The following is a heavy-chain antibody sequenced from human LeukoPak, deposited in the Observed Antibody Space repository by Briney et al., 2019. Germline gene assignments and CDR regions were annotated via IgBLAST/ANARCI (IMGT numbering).Heavy chain of an antibody. J-gene: IGHJ4*02. CDR3: AREVRGAAY. D-gene: IGHD1-26*01. V-gene: IGHV3-48*04. Sequence: GGSLRLSCSASGFIFSSYSMNWVRQAPGKGLEWISYISSSGTTTYYADSVKGRFTISRDNAKNSLYLQMNSLTADDTAVYYCAREVRGAAYWGQGTLVTVSS. CDR1: GFIFSSYS. CDR2: ISSSGTTT.